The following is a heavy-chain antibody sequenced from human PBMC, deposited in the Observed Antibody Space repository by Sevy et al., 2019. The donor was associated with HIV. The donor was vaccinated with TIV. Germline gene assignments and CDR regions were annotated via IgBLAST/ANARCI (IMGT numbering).Heavy chain of an antibody. V-gene: IGHV3-11*06. CDR3: ARVRYNDGQKYFDY. D-gene: IGHD5-18*01. J-gene: IGHJ4*02. CDR1: GFTFSDYY. Sequence: GGSLRLSCTASGFTFSDYYMSWIRQAPGKGLEWVSYISTSSSYTSYPDSVKVQFTISRDNAKNSLYLQMNSLRVEDTAVYYCARVRYNDGQKYFDYWGQGTLVTVSS. CDR2: ISTSSSYT.